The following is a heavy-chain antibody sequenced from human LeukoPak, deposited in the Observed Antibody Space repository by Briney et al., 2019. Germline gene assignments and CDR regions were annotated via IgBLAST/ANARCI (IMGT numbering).Heavy chain of an antibody. CDR2: ISAYNGNT. D-gene: IGHD6-13*01. V-gene: IGHV1-18*01. CDR3: ARARAAAAPFDY. Sequence: GASVKVSCKAFGYTFSSYGVSWVRQAPGQGLEWMGWISAYNGNTNYAQKLQGRVAMTTDTSTSTAYMELRSLRSDDTAVYYCARARAAAAPFDYWGQGTLVTVSS. CDR1: GYTFSSYG. J-gene: IGHJ4*02.